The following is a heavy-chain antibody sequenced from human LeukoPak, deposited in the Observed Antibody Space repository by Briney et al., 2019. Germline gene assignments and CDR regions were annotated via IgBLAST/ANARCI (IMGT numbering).Heavy chain of an antibody. CDR1: GYTFTGYY. Sequence: GASVKVSCKASGYTFTGYYMHWVRQAPGQGLEWMGWINPNSGGTNYAQKFQGRVTMTRDTSISTAYKELSRLRSDDTAVYYCASSTYYDFWSGYLPPHWFDPWGQGTLVTVSS. V-gene: IGHV1-2*02. J-gene: IGHJ5*02. CDR2: INPNSGGT. CDR3: ASSTYYDFWSGYLPPHWFDP. D-gene: IGHD3-3*01.